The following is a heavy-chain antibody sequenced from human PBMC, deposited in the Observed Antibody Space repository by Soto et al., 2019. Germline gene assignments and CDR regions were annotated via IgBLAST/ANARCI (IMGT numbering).Heavy chain of an antibody. J-gene: IGHJ5*02. CDR3: ARRIVATISNWFDP. V-gene: IGHV4-39*01. D-gene: IGHD5-12*01. CDR1: GGSISSSSYY. Sequence: ASETLSLTCTVSGGSISSSSYYWGWIRQPPGKGLEWIGSIYYSGSTYYNPSLKSRVTISVDTSKNQFSLKLSSVTAADTAVYYCARRIVATISNWFDPWGQGTLVTVSS. CDR2: IYYSGST.